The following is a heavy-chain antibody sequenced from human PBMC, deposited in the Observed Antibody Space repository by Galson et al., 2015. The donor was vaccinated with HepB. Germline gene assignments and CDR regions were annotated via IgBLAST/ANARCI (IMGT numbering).Heavy chain of an antibody. Sequence: SLRLSCAASGFTFSSYSMNWVRQAPGKGLEWVSYISSSSSTIYYADSVKGRFTISRDNAKNSLYLQMNSLRDEDTAVYYCARDRYSGSLGTNAFDIWGQGTMVTVSS. J-gene: IGHJ3*02. D-gene: IGHD5-12*01. CDR2: ISSSSSTI. CDR3: ARDRYSGSLGTNAFDI. CDR1: GFTFSSYS. V-gene: IGHV3-48*02.